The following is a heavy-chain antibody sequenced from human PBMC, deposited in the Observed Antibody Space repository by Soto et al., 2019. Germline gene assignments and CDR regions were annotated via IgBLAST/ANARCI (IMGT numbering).Heavy chain of an antibody. CDR3: ARDQKGEHCSGGSCHYYYGMDV. J-gene: IGHJ6*02. CDR2: TSYDGSNK. Sequence: QVQLVESGGGVVQPGTSLRLSCTASGFTFSNYSMHWVRQAPGKGLEWVDVTSYDGSNKYYTDAVKGRFTIPRDNSKNTMYVQMNSLKSEDTAIYFCARDQKGEHCSGGSCHYYYGMDVWGQGTTFTVSS. CDR1: GFTFSNYS. V-gene: IGHV3-30-3*01. D-gene: IGHD2-15*01.